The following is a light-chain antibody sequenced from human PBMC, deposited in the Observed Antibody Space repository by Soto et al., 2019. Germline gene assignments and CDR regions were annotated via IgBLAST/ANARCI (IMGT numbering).Light chain of an antibody. V-gene: IGLV2-14*01. CDR3: CSYTSSSTPNYV. CDR2: DVS. CDR1: SSDVGGYNY. J-gene: IGLJ1*01. Sequence: QSALTQPASVSGSPGQSITISCTGTSSDVGGYNYVPWYQQHPGKAPKLMIYDVSDRPSGVSNRFSGSKSGNTASLTISGLQAEDEADYYCCSYTSSSTPNYVFGIGTKLTVL.